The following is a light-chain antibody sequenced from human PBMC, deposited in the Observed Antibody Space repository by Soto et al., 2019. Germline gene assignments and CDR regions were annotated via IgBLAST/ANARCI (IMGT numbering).Light chain of an antibody. J-gene: IGKJ2*01. CDR1: QSVSSRS. V-gene: IGKV3-20*01. CDR2: GAS. CDR3: QQYITPPVT. Sequence: EIVLTQSPGTLSLSPGERATLSCRASQSVSSRSLAWYQQKPGQAPRLLIYGASSRATGIPDRFSGSGSGTDFTLTISRLEPADFAVYYCQQYITPPVTFGQGTKLEIK.